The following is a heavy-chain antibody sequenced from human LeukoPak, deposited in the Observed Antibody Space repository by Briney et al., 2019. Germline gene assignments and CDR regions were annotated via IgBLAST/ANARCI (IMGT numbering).Heavy chain of an antibody. J-gene: IGHJ4*02. CDR2: IIPIFGTA. CDR1: GGTFSSYA. V-gene: IGHV1-69*05. Sequence: SVKLSCKASGGTFSSYAISWVRQAPGPGLEWMGRIIPIFGTANYAQKFQGRVTITTDESTSTAYMELSSLRSEDTAVYYCARDRLYSSSPPLTNWGQGTLVTVSS. CDR3: ARDRLYSSSPPLTN. D-gene: IGHD6-13*01.